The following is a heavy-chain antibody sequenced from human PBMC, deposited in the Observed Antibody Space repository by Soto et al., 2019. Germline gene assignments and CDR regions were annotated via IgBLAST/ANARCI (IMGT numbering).Heavy chain of an antibody. J-gene: IGHJ3*02. V-gene: IGHV1-3*01. D-gene: IGHD3-3*01. CDR2: INAGNGNT. Sequence: GASVKVSCKASGYTFTSYAMHWVRQAPGQRLEWTGWINAGNGNTKYSQKFQGRVTITRDTSASTAYMELSSLRSEDTAVYYCARGSIFGVVSGAFDIWGQGTMVTVSS. CDR3: ARGSIFGVVSGAFDI. CDR1: GYTFTSYA.